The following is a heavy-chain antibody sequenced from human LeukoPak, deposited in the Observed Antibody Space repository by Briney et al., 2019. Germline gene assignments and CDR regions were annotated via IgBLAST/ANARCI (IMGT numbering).Heavy chain of an antibody. Sequence: GGSLRLSCAASGFTFSSYEMNWVHQAPGKGLEWVSYISSSGSTIYYADSVKGRFTISRDNAKNSLYLQMNSLRAEDMALDYCAKGSVFSSENGYFDYWGQGTLVTVSS. CDR2: ISSSGSTI. CDR3: AKGSVFSSENGYFDY. V-gene: IGHV3-48*03. D-gene: IGHD6-6*01. CDR1: GFTFSSYE. J-gene: IGHJ4*02.